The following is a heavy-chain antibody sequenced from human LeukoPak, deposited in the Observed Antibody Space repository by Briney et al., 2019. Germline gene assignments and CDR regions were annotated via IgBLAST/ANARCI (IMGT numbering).Heavy chain of an antibody. CDR2: ISGSGGGT. D-gene: IGHD3-9*01. V-gene: IGHV3-23*01. J-gene: IGHJ4*02. CDR1: GFTFRSYW. CDR3: AKASNRLRYFDWCFDY. Sequence: PGGSLRLSCAASGFTFRSYWLNWVRQTPGKGLEWVSAISGSGGGTYYADSVKGRFTISRDNSKNTLYLQMNSLRAEDTAVYYCAKASNRLRYFDWCFDYWGQGTLVTVSS.